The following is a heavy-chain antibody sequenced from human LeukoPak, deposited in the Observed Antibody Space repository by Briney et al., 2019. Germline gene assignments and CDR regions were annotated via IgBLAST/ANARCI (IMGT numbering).Heavy chain of an antibody. V-gene: IGHV3-33*01. CDR1: GFIFSDYG. Sequence: GGSLRLSCAVSGFIFSDYGFHWVRQAPGKGLEWVAVTRFDGSIKQYADSVKGRFTISRDDSKNTLYLQMNFLKSEDTAVYYCARWGGTRQYYFDYWSQGTPVTVSS. CDR2: TRFDGSIK. D-gene: IGHD1-1*01. J-gene: IGHJ4*02. CDR3: ARWGGTRQYYFDY.